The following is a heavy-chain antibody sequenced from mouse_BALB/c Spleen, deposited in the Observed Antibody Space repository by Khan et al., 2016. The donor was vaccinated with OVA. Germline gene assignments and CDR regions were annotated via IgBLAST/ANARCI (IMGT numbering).Heavy chain of an antibody. Sequence: VPLPPSRPGLLAPSQSLSITCTVSGFSLTSYGVHWVRQPPGKGLEWLGVIWAGGSTNYNSALMSRLSISKDNSKSQVFLKRNSRQTDDTAMYCCSRLEDIWGQGTTLTVSS. CDR3: SRLEDI. CDR1: GFSLTSYG. J-gene: IGHJ2*01. V-gene: IGHV2-9*02. CDR2: IWAGGST. D-gene: IGHD1-3*01.